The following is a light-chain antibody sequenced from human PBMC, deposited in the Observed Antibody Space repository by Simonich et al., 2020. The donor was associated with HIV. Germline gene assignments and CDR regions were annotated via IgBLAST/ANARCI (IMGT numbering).Light chain of an antibody. Sequence: DIVMTQSPDSLAVSLGERATINCKSSQSVVHSSNNNNWLDWDQQKPGQPPKLLIYWASTREAGVPDRFSGSGSGTDFTLTISSLQAEYVAVYYCQQYYSTPFTFGPGTKVDIK. CDR3: QQYYSTPFT. CDR1: QSVVHSSNNNNW. V-gene: IGKV4-1*01. J-gene: IGKJ3*01. CDR2: WAS.